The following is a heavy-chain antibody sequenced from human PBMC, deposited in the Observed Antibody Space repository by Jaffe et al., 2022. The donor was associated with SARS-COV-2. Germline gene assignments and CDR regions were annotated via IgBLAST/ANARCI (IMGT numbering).Heavy chain of an antibody. CDR1: GYSISSGYY. D-gene: IGHD3-22*01. CDR3: ARDLTYYYDMGFNFSPQLPAWLNGFNFDI. CDR2: IYHSGST. J-gene: IGHJ3*02. Sequence: QVQLQESGPGLVKPSETLSLTCTVSGYSISSGYYWGWIRQPPGKGLEWIGSIYHSGSTYYNPSLKSRVTISVDTSKNQFSLKLSSVTAADTAVYYCARDLTYYYDMGFNFSPQLPAWLNGFNFDIWGQGTMVTVSS. V-gene: IGHV4-38-2*02.